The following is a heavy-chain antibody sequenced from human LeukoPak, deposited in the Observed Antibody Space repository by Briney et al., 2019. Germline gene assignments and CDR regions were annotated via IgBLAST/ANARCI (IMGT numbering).Heavy chain of an antibody. D-gene: IGHD4-17*01. Sequence: GPSVKVSCKASARTLSSYTIRWVRHAPGQGLEWMGRIIPILGIANYAQKFQGRVTITADKSTSTAYMELSSLRSEDTAVYYCAWTNQDYVPYYFDYWGQGTLVSVSS. J-gene: IGHJ4*02. CDR3: AWTNQDYVPYYFDY. CDR1: ARTLSSYT. CDR2: IIPILGIA. V-gene: IGHV1-69*02.